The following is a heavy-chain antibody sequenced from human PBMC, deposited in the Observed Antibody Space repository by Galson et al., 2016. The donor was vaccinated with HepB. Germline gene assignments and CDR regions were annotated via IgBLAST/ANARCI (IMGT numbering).Heavy chain of an antibody. V-gene: IGHV3-15*01. CDR1: GFTFSTAW. CDR3: TRRLSSDY. Sequence: SLRLSCAASGFTFSTAWMNWVRQAPGKGLEWVGRIKTKTDGGKTDYAETVKGRIIISRDDSENTLYQQMNRLKTEDTAVYYCTRRLSSDYWGQGTLVTVSS. D-gene: IGHD3-10*01. CDR2: IKTKTDGGKT. J-gene: IGHJ4*02.